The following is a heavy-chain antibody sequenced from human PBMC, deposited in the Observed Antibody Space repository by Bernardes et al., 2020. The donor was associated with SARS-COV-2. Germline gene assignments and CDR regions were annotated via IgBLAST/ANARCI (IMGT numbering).Heavy chain of an antibody. CDR1: GFTFNFYY. CDR3: ARIDEVTGRDY. J-gene: IGHJ4*02. CDR2: IGGGGTTI. D-gene: IGHD6-19*01. V-gene: IGHV3-11*04. Sequence: GGSLRLSCAVSGFTFNFYYMSWIRQAPGKGLEWLSTIGGGGTTIYYADSVKGRFTISRDNAKNLLYLQMNSLRAEDTAVYYCARIDEVTGRDYWGQGTLVTVSS.